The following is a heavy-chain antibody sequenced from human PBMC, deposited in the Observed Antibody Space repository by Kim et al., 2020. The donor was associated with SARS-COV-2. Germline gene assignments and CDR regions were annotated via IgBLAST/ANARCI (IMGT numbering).Heavy chain of an antibody. CDR2: SDTKTGNP. J-gene: IGHJ4*02. V-gene: IGHV7-4-1*02. Sequence: ASVKVSCKASGYTFTNYAVNWVRQAPGQGLEWMGWSDTKTGNPTYAQGFTGRFVFSLDTSVSTTFLQISSLKAEDTAVYYCAKQFDGSGSYYDYWGQGTL. CDR1: GYTFTNYA. D-gene: IGHD3-10*01. CDR3: AKQFDGSGSYYDY.